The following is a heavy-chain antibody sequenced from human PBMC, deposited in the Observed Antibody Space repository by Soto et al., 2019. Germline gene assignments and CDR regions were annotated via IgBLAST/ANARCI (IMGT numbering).Heavy chain of an antibody. Sequence: EVHLVESGGGLVQPGGSLRLSCSASGIIFSTYTMHWVRQAPGEGLEYVSAISSTGADTYYADSVRGRFTISRDNSQNKLYFQMSGLRTDDTAVYYCVREWGYCDTTFCYEAYWGQGTLVTVSS. D-gene: IGHD2-2*01. CDR1: GIIFSTYT. CDR3: VREWGYCDTTFCYEAY. V-gene: IGHV3-64D*06. CDR2: ISSTGADT. J-gene: IGHJ4*02.